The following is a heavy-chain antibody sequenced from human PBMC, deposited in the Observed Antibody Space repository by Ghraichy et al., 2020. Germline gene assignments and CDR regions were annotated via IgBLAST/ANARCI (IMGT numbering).Heavy chain of an antibody. D-gene: IGHD5-24*01. V-gene: IGHV1-69*13. Sequence: SVKVSCKASGGTFSSYAISWVRQAPGQGLEWMGGIIPIFGTANYAQKFQGRVTITADESTSTAYMELSSLRSEDTAVYYCASVTLGRDGYNMLDLWGRGTLVTVSS. CDR3: ASVTLGRDGYNMLDL. CDR2: IIPIFGTA. J-gene: IGHJ2*01. CDR1: GGTFSSYA.